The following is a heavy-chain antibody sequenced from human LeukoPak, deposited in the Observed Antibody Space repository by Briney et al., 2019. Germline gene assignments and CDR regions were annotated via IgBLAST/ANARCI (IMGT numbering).Heavy chain of an antibody. CDR1: GGTFSSYE. V-gene: IGHV1-69*05. CDR3: ARGLQETLAWLKALSAFDI. CDR2: IIPMFGTA. D-gene: IGHD5-24*01. J-gene: IGHJ3*02. Sequence: GASVKVSCKASGGTFSSYEISWVRQAPGQGLEWMGGIIPMFGTAKYAQKFQGRVTITTDTSTGTGYMELRSLRSDDTAVYYCARGLQETLAWLKALSAFDIWGQGTMVTVSS.